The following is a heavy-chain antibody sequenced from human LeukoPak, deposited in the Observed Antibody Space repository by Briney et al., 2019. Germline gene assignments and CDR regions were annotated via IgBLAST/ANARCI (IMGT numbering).Heavy chain of an antibody. CDR1: GGSIRSSSYY. D-gene: IGHD3-22*01. CDR3: ASFRGEVEISMIVEAVDH. J-gene: IGHJ4*02. CDR2: NHYSGST. Sequence: SETLSLTCTVSGGSIRSSSYYWGWIRQPPGKGLEWIGSNHYSGSTCYNPSLKSRVTISVDTSKNQISLKLGSVTAADTAVYYCASFRGEVEISMIVEAVDHWGQGTLVTVSS. V-gene: IGHV4-39*01.